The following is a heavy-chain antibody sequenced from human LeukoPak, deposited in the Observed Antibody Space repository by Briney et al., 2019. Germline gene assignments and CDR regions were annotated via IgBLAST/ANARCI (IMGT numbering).Heavy chain of an antibody. Sequence: TPSETLSLTCTVSGGSVSSGSYYWSWIRQPPGKGLEWIGYIYYSGSTNYNPSLKSRVTISVDTSKNQFSLKLSSVTAADTAVYYCARVRANYYYYGMDVWGQGTTVTVSS. CDR2: IYYSGST. CDR1: GGSVSSGSYY. V-gene: IGHV4-61*01. J-gene: IGHJ6*02. CDR3: ARVRANYYYYGMDV.